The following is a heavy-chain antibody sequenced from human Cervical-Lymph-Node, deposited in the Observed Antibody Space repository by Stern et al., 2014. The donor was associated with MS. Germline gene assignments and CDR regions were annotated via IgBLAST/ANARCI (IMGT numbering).Heavy chain of an antibody. V-gene: IGHV3-74*01. J-gene: IGHJ4*02. D-gene: IGHD3-22*01. Sequence: EVQLVESGGGFVQPGGSLSLSCAASGFAFSNYWMHWVRQVPGKGLVWVSRINRDGTTTGYADSVKGRFTISRDNAKNTLFLQMKSLRVDDTAVYYCARDDSSGYAVWGQGSLVTVSS. CDR2: INRDGTTT. CDR3: ARDDSSGYAV. CDR1: GFAFSNYW.